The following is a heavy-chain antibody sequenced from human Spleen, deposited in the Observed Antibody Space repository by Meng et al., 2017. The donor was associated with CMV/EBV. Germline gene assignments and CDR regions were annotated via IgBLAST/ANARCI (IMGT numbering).Heavy chain of an antibody. J-gene: IGHJ6*02. CDR1: GFSLTTLGMC. Sequence: SGPTLVKPTQTLTLTCTFSGFSLTTLGMCVSWVRQSPGKGLEWIGYIYYSGSTNYNPSLKSRVTISVDTSKNQFSLKLSSVTAADTAVYYCARGGGYYYYGMDVWGQGTTVTVSS. CDR3: ARGGGYYYYGMDV. D-gene: IGHD4-23*01. CDR2: IYYSGST. V-gene: IGHV4-61*08.